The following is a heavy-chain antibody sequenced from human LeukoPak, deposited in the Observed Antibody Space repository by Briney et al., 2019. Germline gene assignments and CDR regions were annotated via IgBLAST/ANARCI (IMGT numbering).Heavy chain of an antibody. CDR3: AIEQNDYGDFDY. Sequence: SQTLSLTCTVSGGSISSGDYYWSWIRQPPGKGLEWIGYIYYSGSTYYNPSLKSRVTISVDTSKNQFSLKLSSVTAADTAVYYCAIEQNDYGDFDYWGQGTLVTVSS. CDR2: IYYSGST. CDR1: GGSISSGDYY. J-gene: IGHJ4*02. D-gene: IGHD4-17*01. V-gene: IGHV4-30-4*01.